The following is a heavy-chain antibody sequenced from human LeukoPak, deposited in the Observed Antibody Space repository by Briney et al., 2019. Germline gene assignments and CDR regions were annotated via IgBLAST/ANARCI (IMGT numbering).Heavy chain of an antibody. D-gene: IGHD3-16*01. CDR3: ARGGGLDV. CDR1: GFTFSSYW. J-gene: IGHJ6*02. Sequence: PGGSLRLSCAASGFTFSSYWMNWARQAPGKGLEWVASINHIGNVNYYVDSVKGRFTISRDNAKNSLYLQMSNLRAEDTAVYFWARGGGLDVWGQGATVTVSS. CDR2: INHIGNVN. V-gene: IGHV3-7*03.